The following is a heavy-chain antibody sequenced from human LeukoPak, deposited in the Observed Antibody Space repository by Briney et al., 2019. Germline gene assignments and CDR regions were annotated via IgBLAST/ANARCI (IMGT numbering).Heavy chain of an antibody. J-gene: IGHJ3*02. V-gene: IGHV1-2*06. CDR1: GYTFTGYY. CDR3: ASYCSGGSCYSDDAFDI. Sequence: ASVKVSCKASGYTFTGYYMHWVRQALGQGLEWMGRINPNSGGTNYAQKFQGRVTMTRDTSISTAYMGLSRLRSDDTAVYYCASYCSGGSCYSDDAFDIWGQGTMVTVSS. D-gene: IGHD2-15*01. CDR2: INPNSGGT.